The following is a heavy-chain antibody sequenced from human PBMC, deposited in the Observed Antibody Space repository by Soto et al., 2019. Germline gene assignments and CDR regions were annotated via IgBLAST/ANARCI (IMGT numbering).Heavy chain of an antibody. V-gene: IGHV3-30*18. CDR1: GFTFSSYG. J-gene: IGHJ4*02. Sequence: GGSLRLSCAASGFTFSSYGMHWVRQAPGKGLEWVAVISYDGSNKYYADSVKGRFTISRDNSKNTLYPQMNSLRAEDTAVYYCAKESSGWPYYFDYWGQGTLVTVSS. D-gene: IGHD6-19*01. CDR2: ISYDGSNK. CDR3: AKESSGWPYYFDY.